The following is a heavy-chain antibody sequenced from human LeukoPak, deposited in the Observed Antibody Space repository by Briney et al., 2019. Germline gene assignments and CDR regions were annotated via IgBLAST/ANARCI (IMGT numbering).Heavy chain of an antibody. CDR1: GFTFSSYA. CDR2: ISASGGST. J-gene: IGHJ4*02. CDR3: AKAMAGSTYYFDS. Sequence: GGSLRLSCAASGFTFSSYAMNWVRQAPGKGLEWVSAISASGGSTYYADSVKGRFTISRDTSKNTLYLQMSSLRGEDTAVYYCAKAMAGSTYYFDSWGQGSLVTVCS. V-gene: IGHV3-23*01. D-gene: IGHD6-19*01.